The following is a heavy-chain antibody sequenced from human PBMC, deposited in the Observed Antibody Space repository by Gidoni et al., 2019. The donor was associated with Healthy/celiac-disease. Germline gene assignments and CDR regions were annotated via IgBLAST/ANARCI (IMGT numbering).Heavy chain of an antibody. V-gene: IGHV4-59*01. CDR3: ARAEDSSGWYEVWYFDL. Sequence: QVQLQESGQGLVKPAETLSLTCTVSGGSTSSYYWSWIRQPPGKGLEWIGYIYYSGSTNYNPSIKSRVTISVDTSKNQFSLKLSYVTAADTAVYYCARAEDSSGWYEVWYFDLWGRGTLVTVSS. CDR1: GGSTSSYY. CDR2: IYYSGST. D-gene: IGHD6-19*01. J-gene: IGHJ2*01.